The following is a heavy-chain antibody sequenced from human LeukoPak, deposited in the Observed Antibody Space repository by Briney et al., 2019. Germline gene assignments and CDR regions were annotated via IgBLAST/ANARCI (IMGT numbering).Heavy chain of an antibody. D-gene: IGHD1-1*01. Sequence: ASVKVSCKASGYTFTSYRISWVRQAPGQGLEWMGWISAYNGNTNYAQKLQGRVTMTTDTSTSTAYMELRSLRSDDTAVYYCARRTGTTGTTRRYYYGMDVWGQGTTVTVSS. CDR2: ISAYNGNT. CDR1: GYTFTSYR. J-gene: IGHJ6*02. V-gene: IGHV1-18*01. CDR3: ARRTGTTGTTRRYYYGMDV.